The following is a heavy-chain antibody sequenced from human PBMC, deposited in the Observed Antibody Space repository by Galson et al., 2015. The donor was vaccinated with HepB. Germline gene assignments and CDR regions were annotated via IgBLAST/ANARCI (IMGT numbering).Heavy chain of an antibody. V-gene: IGHV3-66*01. Sequence: SLRLSCAASGFTVSGDYMSWVRQAPGKGLQWVSVIYSGGATYYADSVKGRFTISIDNSKNTLFLQMNSLRADDTAVYYCARDTAVAGGGRAFDIWGQGTMVTVSS. J-gene: IGHJ3*02. CDR2: IYSGGAT. CDR3: ARDTAVAGGGRAFDI. CDR1: GFTVSGDY. D-gene: IGHD2-8*02.